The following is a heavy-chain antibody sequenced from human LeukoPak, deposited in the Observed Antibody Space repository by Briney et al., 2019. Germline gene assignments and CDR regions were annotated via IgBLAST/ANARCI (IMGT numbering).Heavy chain of an antibody. CDR2: IYYSGST. J-gene: IGHJ4*02. V-gene: IGHV4-59*01. CDR3: ARDGRDASFDY. Sequence: PSETLSLTCTVSGGSISSYYWSWIRQPPGKGLEWIGYIYYSGSTNYNPSLKSRVTISVDTSKNQFSLKLSSVTAADTAVYYCARDGRDASFDYWGQGTLVTVSS. CDR1: GGSISSYY. D-gene: IGHD3-16*01.